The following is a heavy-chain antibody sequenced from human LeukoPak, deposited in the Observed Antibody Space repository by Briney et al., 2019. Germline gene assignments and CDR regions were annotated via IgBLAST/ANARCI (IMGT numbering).Heavy chain of an antibody. CDR1: GFTFSSYW. J-gene: IGHJ4*02. D-gene: IGHD6-13*01. CDR3: VRESGAAADY. CDR2: INSDESTT. Sequence: GGSLRLSCEASGFTFSSYWMHWVRQAPGKGLVWVSRINSDESTTNYADSVKGRFTISRDNAKNTLYQQMDSLRAEDTAVYYCVRESGAAADYWGQGTLVTVSS. V-gene: IGHV3-74*01.